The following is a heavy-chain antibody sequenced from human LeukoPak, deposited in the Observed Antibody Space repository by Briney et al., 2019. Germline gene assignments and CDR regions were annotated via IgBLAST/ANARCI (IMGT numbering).Heavy chain of an antibody. V-gene: IGHV4-59*01. D-gene: IGHD5-24*01. CDR3: ARGGGVNRDGYNQFDY. CDR2: IYYDGSS. J-gene: IGHJ4*02. Sequence: SETLSLTCTVSGGSISSYYWSWIRQPPGKGLEWIGNIYYDGSSKSNPSLKSRVSISVDTSKNQFFLELTSVTAADTAVYYCARGGGVNRDGYNQFDYWGQGTQVAVSS. CDR1: GGSISSYY.